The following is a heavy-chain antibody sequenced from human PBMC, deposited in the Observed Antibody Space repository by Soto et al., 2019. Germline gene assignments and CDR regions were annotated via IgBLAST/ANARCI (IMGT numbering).Heavy chain of an antibody. J-gene: IGHJ4*02. D-gene: IGHD6-13*01. Sequence: VESLKISCHGSGYTLSNVWIGWVRQLPGKGLEWMGIIYPGDHETRYSPSFHGKVTISADKSINTAYLQWNSLEASDTAFYFCARSPRSSPYFDYWGQGALVTVSS. CDR1: GYTLSNVW. V-gene: IGHV5-51*01. CDR2: IYPGDHET. CDR3: ARSPRSSPYFDY.